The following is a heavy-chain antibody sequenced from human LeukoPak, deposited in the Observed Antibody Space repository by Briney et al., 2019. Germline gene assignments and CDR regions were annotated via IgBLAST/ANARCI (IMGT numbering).Heavy chain of an antibody. V-gene: IGHV3-23*01. CDR1: GFTFSSYA. Sequence: PGGSLRLSCAASGFTFSSYAMSWVRQAPGEGLEWVSDISGSSGSNTYYADSVKGRFTISRDNSKNTVYLQMNSLRADDAAVYYCAKARIPSGNGYYSDWGQGTLVTVFS. CDR3: AKARIPSGNGYYSD. D-gene: IGHD3-22*01. CDR2: ISGSSGSNT. J-gene: IGHJ4*02.